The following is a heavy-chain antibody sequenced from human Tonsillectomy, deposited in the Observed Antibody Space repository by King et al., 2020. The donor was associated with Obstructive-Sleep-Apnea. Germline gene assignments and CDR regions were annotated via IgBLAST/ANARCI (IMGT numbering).Heavy chain of an antibody. CDR2: IYWDDDS. Sequence: VTLKESGPTLVKPTQTLTLTCTFSGFSFSTTGVGVGWIRQPPGKALEWLALIYWDDDSRYSPSLKSRLIVPKDTSKNQVVLTMTIVDPVDTAIYYCAVRLVSSAFDVWGQGTMVTVSS. CDR3: AVRLVSSAFDV. D-gene: IGHD3-22*01. J-gene: IGHJ3*01. CDR1: GFSFSTTGVG. V-gene: IGHV2-5*02.